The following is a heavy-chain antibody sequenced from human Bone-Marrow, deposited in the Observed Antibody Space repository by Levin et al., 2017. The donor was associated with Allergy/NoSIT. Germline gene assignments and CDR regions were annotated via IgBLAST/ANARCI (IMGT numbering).Heavy chain of an antibody. J-gene: IGHJ5*02. V-gene: IGHV1-8*01. CDR3: ARGYSRQEHVFGSFGNWFDP. CDR2: MNPNSGNT. CDR1: GYTFTSYD. D-gene: IGHD4-11*01. Sequence: ASVKVSCKASGYTFTSYDINWVRQATGQGLEWMGWMNPNSGNTGYAQKFQGRVTMTRNTSISTAYMELSSLRSEDTAVYYCARGYSRQEHVFGSFGNWFDPWGQGTLVTVSS.